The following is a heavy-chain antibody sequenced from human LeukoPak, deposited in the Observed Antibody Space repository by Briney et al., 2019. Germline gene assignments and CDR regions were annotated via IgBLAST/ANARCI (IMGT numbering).Heavy chain of an antibody. V-gene: IGHV1-46*01. CDR1: GYTFTNYY. CDR2: IDPSGGST. Sequence: ASVKVSCKASGYTFTNYYIHWVRQAPGQGLEWMGIIDPSGGSTAYAQKFQGRVTMTRDTSTSTVHMELRSLTSEDTAVYYCARNDQRGYNRGSPDYWGQGTLVIVSS. J-gene: IGHJ4*02. CDR3: ARNDQRGYNRGSPDY. D-gene: IGHD5-18*01.